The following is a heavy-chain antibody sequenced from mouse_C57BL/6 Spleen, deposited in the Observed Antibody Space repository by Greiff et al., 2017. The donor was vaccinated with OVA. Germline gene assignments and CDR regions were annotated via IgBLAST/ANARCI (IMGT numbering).Heavy chain of an antibody. D-gene: IGHD2-4*01. CDR3: ARRDYDEDYYAMDY. CDR2: ISSGGSYT. CDR1: GFTFSSYG. J-gene: IGHJ4*01. Sequence: EVKLVESGGDLVKPGGSLKLSCAASGFTFSSYGMSWVRQTPDKRLEWVATISSGGSYTYYPDSVKGRFTISRDNAKNTLYLQMSSLKSEDTARDYCARRDYDEDYYAMDYWGQGTSVTVSS. V-gene: IGHV5-6*02.